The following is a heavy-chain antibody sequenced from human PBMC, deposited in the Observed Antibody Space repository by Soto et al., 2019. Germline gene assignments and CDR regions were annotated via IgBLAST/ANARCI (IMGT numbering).Heavy chain of an antibody. J-gene: IGHJ3*02. Sequence: ASVKVSCKASGYTFTSYDINWVRQATGQGLEWMGWMNPNSGNTGYAQKFQGRVTMTRNTSISTAYMELSSLRSEDTAVYYCARVEDFWSGHSIEDAFDIWGQGTMVTVSS. V-gene: IGHV1-8*01. D-gene: IGHD3-3*01. CDR3: ARVEDFWSGHSIEDAFDI. CDR1: GYTFTSYD. CDR2: MNPNSGNT.